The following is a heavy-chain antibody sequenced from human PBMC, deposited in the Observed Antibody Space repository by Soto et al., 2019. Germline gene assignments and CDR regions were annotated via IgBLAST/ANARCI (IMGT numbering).Heavy chain of an antibody. CDR2: TYYRSNWRH. V-gene: IGHV6-1*01. D-gene: IGHD6-19*01. CDR3: ARGVAGSGFDL. Sequence: PSQTLSLTCAISGDSVSSNTAAWNLIRSSPSRDLEWLGRTYYRSNWRHDYAVSVKSRITVNPDTSKNHFSLQLNSVTPDDTAVYYCARGVAGSGFDLWGQGTLVTVSS. J-gene: IGHJ4*02. CDR1: GDSVSSNTAA.